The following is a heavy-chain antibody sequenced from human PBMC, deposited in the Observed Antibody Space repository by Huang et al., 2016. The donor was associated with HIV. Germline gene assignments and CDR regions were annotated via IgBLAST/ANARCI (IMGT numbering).Heavy chain of an antibody. D-gene: IGHD1-7*01. CDR2: INTKTGNA. J-gene: IGHJ5*02. Sequence: QVQLVQSGSEFKKPGASVRVSCKASGYSFSDYAVNWVRQAPGQGLEWMGRINTKTGNATYVKGFRGRFVFSLDTSVKTAYLHISSLKTEDAAVYYCARDARELRDYLVRFNWFAPWGQGTLVTVSS. CDR1: GYSFSDYA. CDR3: ARDARELRDYLVRFNWFAP. V-gene: IGHV7-4-1*02.